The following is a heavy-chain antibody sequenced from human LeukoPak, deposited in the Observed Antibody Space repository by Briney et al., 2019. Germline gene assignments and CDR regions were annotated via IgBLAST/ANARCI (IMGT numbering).Heavy chain of an antibody. CDR3: ARGQYYGPGREGY. J-gene: IGHJ4*02. V-gene: IGHV3-74*01. CDR1: GFTFRSHW. D-gene: IGHD3-10*01. CDR2: INSDRSST. Sequence: PGGSLRLSCAASGFTFRSHWMHWVRQAPGKGLVWVSRINSDRSSTIYADSVKGRFTSSRDNAKNTLYLQMNRLRVEDTAVYYCARGQYYGPGREGYWGQGTLVTVSS.